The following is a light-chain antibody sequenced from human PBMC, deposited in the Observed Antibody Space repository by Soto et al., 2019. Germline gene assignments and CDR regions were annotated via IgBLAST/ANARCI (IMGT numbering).Light chain of an antibody. J-gene: IGLJ1*01. CDR2: SVS. V-gene: IGLV2-11*01. Sequence: QSALTQPRSVSGSPGQSVTISCTGTSSDVGGHNYVSWYQQYPGKAPKLLLSSVSKRPSGVPDRFSGSKSGNTASLTISGLQAGDEADYYCCSYAGSYTYVFGTGTKVTVL. CDR3: CSYAGSYTYV. CDR1: SSDVGGHNY.